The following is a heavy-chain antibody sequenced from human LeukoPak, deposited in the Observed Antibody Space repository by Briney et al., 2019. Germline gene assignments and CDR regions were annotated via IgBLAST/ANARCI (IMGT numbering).Heavy chain of an antibody. V-gene: IGHV4-59*01. CDR2: IYYSGST. CDR3: ARAHSIASYYYMDV. J-gene: IGHJ6*03. CDR1: GGSISSYY. D-gene: IGHD6-13*01. Sequence: PSETLSLTCTVSGGSISSYYWSWIRQPPGKGLEWIGYIYYSGSTNYNPSLKSRVTISVDTSKNQFSLKLSSVTAADTAVYYCARAHSIASYYYMDVWGKGTTVTVSS.